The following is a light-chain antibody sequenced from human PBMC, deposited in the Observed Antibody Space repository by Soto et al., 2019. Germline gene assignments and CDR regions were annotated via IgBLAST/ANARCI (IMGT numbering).Light chain of an antibody. V-gene: IGKV3-20*01. CDR1: QSVGSRY. CDR2: DAS. CDR3: QQYGRSPWT. Sequence: EIVLTQSPGTLSLSPGERATLSCRASQSVGSRYLAWYQQKSGQAPRLLIHDASARATDIPDRFSGSGSGTDFTLTISGLEPEDFVVYYCQQYGRSPWTFGQGTKVDIK. J-gene: IGKJ1*01.